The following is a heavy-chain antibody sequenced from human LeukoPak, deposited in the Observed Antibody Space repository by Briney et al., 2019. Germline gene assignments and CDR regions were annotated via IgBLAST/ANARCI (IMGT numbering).Heavy chain of an antibody. Sequence: SVNVSCKASGGTFSSYAISWVRQAPGQGLEWMGRIIPILGIANYAQKFQGRVTITADKSTSTAYMELSSLRSEDTAVYYCASQVVVAATLYYFDYWGQGTLVTVSS. J-gene: IGHJ4*02. CDR3: ASQVVVAATLYYFDY. D-gene: IGHD2-15*01. CDR1: GGTFSSYA. CDR2: IIPILGIA. V-gene: IGHV1-69*04.